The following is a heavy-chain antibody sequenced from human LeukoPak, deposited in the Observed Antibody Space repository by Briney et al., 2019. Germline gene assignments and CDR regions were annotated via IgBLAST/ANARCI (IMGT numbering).Heavy chain of an antibody. CDR3: ASRGYSYGYKDY. V-gene: IGHV3-30-3*01. D-gene: IGHD5-18*01. CDR1: GFTFSSYA. CDR2: ISYDGSNK. J-gene: IGHJ4*02. Sequence: GGSLSLSCAASGFTFSSYAMHWVRQAPAKGLEWVAVISYDGSNKYYADSVKGRFTISRDNSKNTLYLQMNSLRAEDTAVYYCASRGYSYGYKDYWGQGTLVTVSS.